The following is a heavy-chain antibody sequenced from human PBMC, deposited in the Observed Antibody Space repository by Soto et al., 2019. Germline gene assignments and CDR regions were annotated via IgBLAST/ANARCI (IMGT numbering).Heavy chain of an antibody. D-gene: IGHD3-10*01. CDR3: ARGIRIYYGGGY. CDR1: GFTFSSYW. Sequence: EVQLVESGGGLAQPGGSLRLSCAASGFTFSSYWMHWVRQAPGKGLEWVSRINSDGSSTSYADIVKGRFTISRDNAENTVYLQMNSLRAEDTALYFCARGIRIYYGGGYLGQGTLVTVSS. J-gene: IGHJ4*02. V-gene: IGHV3-74*01. CDR2: INSDGSST.